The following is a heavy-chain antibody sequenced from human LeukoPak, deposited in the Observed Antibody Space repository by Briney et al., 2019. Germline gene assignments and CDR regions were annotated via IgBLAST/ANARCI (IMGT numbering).Heavy chain of an antibody. CDR2: FDPEDGET. Sequence: ASVKVSCKVSVYTLTELSMHWVRQAPGKGLEWMGGFDPEDGETIYAQKFQGRVTMTEDTSTDTAYMELSSLRSEDTAVYYCATGGFANYDILTGYPPPQNWFDPWGQGTLVTVSS. D-gene: IGHD3-9*01. V-gene: IGHV1-24*01. CDR1: VYTLTELS. J-gene: IGHJ5*02. CDR3: ATGGFANYDILTGYPPPQNWFDP.